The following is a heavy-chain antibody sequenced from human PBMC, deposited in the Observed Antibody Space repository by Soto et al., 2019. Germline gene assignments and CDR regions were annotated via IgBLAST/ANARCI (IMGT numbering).Heavy chain of an antibody. CDR2: IYYSGST. CDR1: GGSISSGDYY. D-gene: IGHD2-2*01. CDR3: ARGRIVLVPAVSPSAFDY. Sequence: QVQLQESGPGLVKPSQTLSLTCTVSGGSISSGDYYWSWIRQPPGKGLEWIGYIYYSGSTYYNPSLKSRVTLSVDTSKNQFSLKLSSVTAADTAVYYCARGRIVLVPAVSPSAFDYWGQGTLVTVSS. V-gene: IGHV4-30-4*01. J-gene: IGHJ4*02.